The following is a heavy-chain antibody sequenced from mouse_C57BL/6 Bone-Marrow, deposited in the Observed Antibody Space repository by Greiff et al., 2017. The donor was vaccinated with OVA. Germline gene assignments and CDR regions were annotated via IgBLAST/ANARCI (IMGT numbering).Heavy chain of an antibody. Sequence: EVQLQESGTVLARPGASVKMSCKTSGYTFTSYWMHWVKQRPGQGLEWIGAIYPGNSDTSYNQKFKGKAKLTAVTSASTAYMELSSLTNEDSAVYYCTRSYFLLQFAYWGQGTLVTVSA. D-gene: IGHD2-10*01. J-gene: IGHJ3*01. V-gene: IGHV1-5*01. CDR2: IYPGNSDT. CDR1: GYTFTSYW. CDR3: TRSYFLLQFAY.